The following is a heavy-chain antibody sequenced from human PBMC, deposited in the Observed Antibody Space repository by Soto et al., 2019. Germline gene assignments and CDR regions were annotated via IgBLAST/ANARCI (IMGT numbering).Heavy chain of an antibody. CDR1: GFTFSSYG. J-gene: IGHJ6*01. Sequence: QVQLVQSGGGVVQPGGSLRLSCAASGFTFSSYGMHWVRQAPGKGLEWVAVIWYDGSKIYYADSVKGRFTISSDNSKSTLYLQMNSLRAEDTAVYYCARPLEQHQLGFGMDVWGQGSRSPSPQ. CDR3: ARPLEQHQLGFGMDV. V-gene: IGHV3-33*01. D-gene: IGHD6-13*01. CDR2: IWYDGSKI.